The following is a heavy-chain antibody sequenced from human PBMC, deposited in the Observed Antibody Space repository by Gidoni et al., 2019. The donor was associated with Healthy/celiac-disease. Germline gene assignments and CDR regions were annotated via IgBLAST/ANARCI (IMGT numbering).Heavy chain of an antibody. V-gene: IGHV4-34*01. J-gene: IGHJ4*02. CDR2: INHSGST. D-gene: IGHD6-6*01. CDR3: ARGGVYSSSSPDY. CDR1: GGSFSGDY. Sequence: QVQLQQWGAGLLKPSETLSLTCAVYGGSFSGDYWSRIRQPPGKGLEWIGEINHSGSTNYNPSLKSRVTISVDTSKNQFSLKLSSVTAADTAVYYCARGGVYSSSSPDYWGQGTLVTVSS.